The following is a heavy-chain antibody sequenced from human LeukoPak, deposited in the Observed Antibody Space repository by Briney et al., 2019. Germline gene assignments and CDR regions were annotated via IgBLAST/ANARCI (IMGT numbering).Heavy chain of an antibody. J-gene: IGHJ4*02. D-gene: IGHD3-22*01. CDR1: GFTFSSYA. CDR2: IYYSGST. V-gene: IGHV4-39*07. CDR3: ARGDTYYYDSSGYYAFDY. Sequence: GSLRLSCAASGFTFSSYAMSWVRQAPGKGLEWIGSIYYSGSTYYNPSLKSRVTISVDTSKNQFSLKLSSVTAADTAVYYCARGDTYYYDSSGYYAFDYWGQGTLVTVSS.